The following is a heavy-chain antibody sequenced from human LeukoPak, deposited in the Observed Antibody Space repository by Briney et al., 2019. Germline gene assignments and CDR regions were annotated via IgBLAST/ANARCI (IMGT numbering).Heavy chain of an antibody. Sequence: GASVKVSCRASGYTFTSYGISWVRQAPGQGLEWMGWISAYNGNTNYAQKLQGRVTMTTDTSTSTAYMELRSLRSDDTAVYYCARVRAYCTSTSCHDFWGQGTLVTVFS. CDR1: GYTFTSYG. D-gene: IGHD2-2*01. J-gene: IGHJ4*02. CDR2: ISAYNGNT. CDR3: ARVRAYCTSTSCHDF. V-gene: IGHV1-18*01.